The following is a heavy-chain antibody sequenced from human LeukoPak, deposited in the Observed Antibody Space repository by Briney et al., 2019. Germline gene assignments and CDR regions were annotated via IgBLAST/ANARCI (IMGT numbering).Heavy chain of an antibody. V-gene: IGHV3-21*01. CDR3: ARERRITIFGVVTTPVFDY. CDR2: ISSSSSYI. CDR1: GFTFSSYS. J-gene: IGHJ4*02. Sequence: PGGSLRLSCAASGFTFSSYSMNWVRQAPGKGLEWVSSISSSSSYIYYADSVKGRFTISRDNAKNSLYLQMNSLRAEDTAVYYCARERRITIFGVVTTPVFDYWGQGTLVTVSS. D-gene: IGHD3-3*01.